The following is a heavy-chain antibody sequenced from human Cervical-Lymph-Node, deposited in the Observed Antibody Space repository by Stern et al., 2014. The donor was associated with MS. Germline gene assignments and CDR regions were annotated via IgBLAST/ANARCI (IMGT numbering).Heavy chain of an antibody. Sequence: VQLVESGAEVKKPGESLKISCKYSGYSFSTHWIAWVRQMPGKGLEWMGIIYPGDSDTRYRPSFQGQVTISVDKSISTTYLQWSSLKASDTAMYYCARHYGGNYLYIDYWGQGTLVTVSS. V-gene: IGHV5-51*01. J-gene: IGHJ4*02. CDR3: ARHYGGNYLYIDY. D-gene: IGHD4/OR15-4a*01. CDR1: GYSFSTHW. CDR2: IYPGDSDT.